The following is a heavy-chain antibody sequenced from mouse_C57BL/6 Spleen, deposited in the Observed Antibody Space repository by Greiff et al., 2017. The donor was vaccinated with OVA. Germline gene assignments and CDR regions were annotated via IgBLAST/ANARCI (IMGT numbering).Heavy chain of an antibody. D-gene: IGHD1-1*01. Sequence: QVTLKESGPGILQPCQPLSLTCSFSGFSLSTFGMGVGWIRQPSGKGLEWLAHIWWDDDKYYNPALKSRLTISKDTSKNQVFLKIANVDTADTATYYCARIGHYGSSYGIDYWGQGTTLTVSS. V-gene: IGHV8-8*01. CDR3: ARIGHYGSSYGIDY. CDR2: IWWDDDK. J-gene: IGHJ2*01. CDR1: GFSLSTFGMG.